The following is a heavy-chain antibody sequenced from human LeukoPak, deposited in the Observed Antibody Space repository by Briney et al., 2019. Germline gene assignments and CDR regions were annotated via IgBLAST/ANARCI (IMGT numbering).Heavy chain of an antibody. V-gene: IGHV4-34*01. J-gene: IGHJ4*02. Sequence: PSETLSLTCAVYGGSFSGYYWSWIRQPPGKGLEWIGEINHSGSTNYNPSLKSRVTISVDTSKNQFSLKLSSVTAADTAVYYCARGHGLAAAGYWGQGTLVTVSS. CDR3: ARGHGLAAAGY. CDR1: GGSFSGYY. D-gene: IGHD6-13*01. CDR2: INHSGST.